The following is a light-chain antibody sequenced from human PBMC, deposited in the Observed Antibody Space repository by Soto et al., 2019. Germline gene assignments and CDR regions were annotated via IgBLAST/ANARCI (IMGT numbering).Light chain of an antibody. CDR3: SSYTSSSTLEV. V-gene: IGLV2-14*01. Sequence: QSVLTQPASVSGSPGQSITISCTGSSSDVGGYNHVSWYQQHPGKAPKLMIYEVSNRPSGVSNRFSGSKSGNTASLTISGLQAEDEADYYCSSYTSSSTLEVFGTGTKLTVL. CDR2: EVS. J-gene: IGLJ1*01. CDR1: SSDVGGYNH.